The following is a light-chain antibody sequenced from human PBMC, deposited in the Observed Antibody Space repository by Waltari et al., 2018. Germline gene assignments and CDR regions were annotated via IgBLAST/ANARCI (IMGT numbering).Light chain of an antibody. Sequence: SFVVTQTPSVSVAPGQTAKIECGGKNIGSKSVQWYQQKVGQAPVLVIYDDSDRHTGIPERFSGSNSRNTATLTISSVEAGDEADYYCQVWDDNSEQVIFGGGSKLTVL. CDR2: DDS. J-gene: IGLJ2*01. CDR3: QVWDDNSEQVI. V-gene: IGLV3-21*02. CDR1: NIGSKS.